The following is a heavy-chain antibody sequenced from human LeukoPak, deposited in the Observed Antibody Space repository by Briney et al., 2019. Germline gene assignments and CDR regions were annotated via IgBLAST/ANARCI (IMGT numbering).Heavy chain of an antibody. V-gene: IGHV1-46*01. CDR2: INPSGGST. J-gene: IGHJ4*02. CDR3: ARALTYYYDSSGYMPRVY. Sequence: ASVKVSCKASGYTFTSYYMHWVRQAPGQGLEWMGIINPSGGSTSYAQKFQGRVTMTRDMPTSTAYMELRSLRSDDTAVYYCARALTYYYDSSGYMPRVYWGQGTLVTVSS. D-gene: IGHD3-22*01. CDR1: GYTFTSYY.